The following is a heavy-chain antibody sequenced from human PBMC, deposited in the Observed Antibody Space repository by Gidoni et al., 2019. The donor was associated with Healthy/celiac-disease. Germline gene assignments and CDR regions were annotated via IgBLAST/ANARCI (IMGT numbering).Heavy chain of an antibody. CDR2: ISWNSGSI. Sequence: EVQLVESGGGLVQHGRSLRLSCAASGFTFDDYAMHWVRQAPGKGLEWVSGISWNSGSIGYADSVKGRFTISRDNAKNSLYLQMNSLRAEDTALYYCAKDRSDIAAAGHPDYWGQGTLVTVSS. J-gene: IGHJ4*02. V-gene: IGHV3-9*01. CDR1: GFTFDDYA. D-gene: IGHD6-13*01. CDR3: AKDRSDIAAAGHPDY.